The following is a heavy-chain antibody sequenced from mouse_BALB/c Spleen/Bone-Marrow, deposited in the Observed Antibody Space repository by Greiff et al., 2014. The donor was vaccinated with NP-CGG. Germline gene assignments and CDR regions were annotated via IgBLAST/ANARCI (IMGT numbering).Heavy chain of an antibody. J-gene: IGHJ2*01. CDR1: GYAFTNYL. CDR3: ARFGRYYFDY. CDR2: INPGSGGA. V-gene: IGHV1-54*01. Sequence: QVQLKQSGAELVRPGTAVNVSCKASGYAFTNYLIEWVKRRPGQGLEWIGVINPGSGGANYNEKFKGKATLTADKSSSTAYMQLSSLTSDDSAVYFCARFGRYYFDYWGQGTTLTVSS.